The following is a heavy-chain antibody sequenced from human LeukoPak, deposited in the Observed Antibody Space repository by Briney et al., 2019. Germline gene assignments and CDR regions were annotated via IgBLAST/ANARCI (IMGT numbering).Heavy chain of an antibody. CDR2: INHSGST. J-gene: IGHJ5*02. Sequence: SETLSLTCAVYGGSFSGYYWSWIRQPPGKGLEWIGEINHSGSTNYNPSLKCRVTISVDTSKNQFSLKLSSVTAADTAVYYCARVGTIQYYYGSGSYRWFDPWGQGTLVTVSS. V-gene: IGHV4-34*01. CDR3: ARVGTIQYYYGSGSYRWFDP. CDR1: GGSFSGYY. D-gene: IGHD3-10*01.